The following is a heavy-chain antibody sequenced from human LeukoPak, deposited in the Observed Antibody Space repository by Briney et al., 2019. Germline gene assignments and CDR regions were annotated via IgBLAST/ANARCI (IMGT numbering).Heavy chain of an antibody. D-gene: IGHD3-10*01. V-gene: IGHV3-33*01. Sequence: GRSLRLSCAASGFTFSSYGMHWVRQAPGKRLEWVAVIWYDGSNKYYADSVKDRFTISRDNSKNTLYLQMNSLRAEDTAVYYCAREGQERLLWFGELLSYFDYWGQGTLVTVSS. CDR1: GFTFSSYG. CDR3: AREGQERLLWFGELLSYFDY. CDR2: IWYDGSNK. J-gene: IGHJ4*02.